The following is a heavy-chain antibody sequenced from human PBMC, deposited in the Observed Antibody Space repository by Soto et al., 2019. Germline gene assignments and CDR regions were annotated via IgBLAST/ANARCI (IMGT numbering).Heavy chain of an antibody. CDR3: ARAKTPNDFWSGYYTSSSSLYYYYGMDV. CDR1: GFTFSSYS. V-gene: IGHV3-48*02. D-gene: IGHD3-3*01. Sequence: GGSLRLSCAASGFTFSSYSMNWVRQAPGKGLEWVSYISSSSSTIYYADSVKGRFTISRDNAKNSLYLQMNSLRDEDTAVYYCARAKTPNDFWSGYYTSSSSLYYYYGMDVWGQGTTVTVSS. CDR2: ISSSSSTI. J-gene: IGHJ6*02.